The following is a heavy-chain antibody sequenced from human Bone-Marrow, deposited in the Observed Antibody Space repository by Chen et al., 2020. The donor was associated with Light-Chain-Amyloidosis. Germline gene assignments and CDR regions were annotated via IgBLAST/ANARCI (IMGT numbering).Heavy chain of an antibody. D-gene: IGHD5-12*01. CDR3: ARRRDGYNFDY. V-gene: IGHV5-51*01. Sequence: EVQLEQSGPEVKKAGESLQISCKGSGYTFPNYWIGWVRQIPGKGLEWMGVIYPDDSDARYSPAFEGQVTISADKSIPTAYLQWRGLKASETAMYYCARRRDGYNFDYWGQGTLVTVSS. CDR2: IYPDDSDA. J-gene: IGHJ4*02. CDR1: GYTFPNYW.